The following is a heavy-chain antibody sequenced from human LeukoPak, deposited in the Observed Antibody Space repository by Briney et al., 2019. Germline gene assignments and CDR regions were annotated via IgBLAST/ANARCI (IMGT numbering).Heavy chain of an antibody. CDR1: GGSFSGYY. Sequence: SETLSLTCAVYGGSFSGYYWSWIRQPPGKGLEWIGEINHSGSTNYNPSLKSRVTISVDTSKNQFSLKLSSVTAADTAVYYCARGGRWLQLIKTWYFDLWGRGTLVTVSS. CDR2: INHSGST. J-gene: IGHJ2*01. D-gene: IGHD5-24*01. CDR3: ARGGRWLQLIKTWYFDL. V-gene: IGHV4-34*01.